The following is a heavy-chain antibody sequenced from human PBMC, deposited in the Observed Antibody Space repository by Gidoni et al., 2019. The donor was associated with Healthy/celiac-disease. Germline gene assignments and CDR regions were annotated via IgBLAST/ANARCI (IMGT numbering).Heavy chain of an antibody. CDR1: GGSFSGYY. Sequence: QVQLQQWGAGLLKPSETLSLTCAVYGGSFSGYYWSWIRQPPGKGLEWIGEINHSGSTNYNPSLKSRVTISVDTSKNQFSLKLSSVTAADTAVYYCARLTQIGYSYGSRHFDYWGQGTLVTVSS. V-gene: IGHV4-34*01. CDR3: ARLTQIGYSYGSRHFDY. CDR2: INHSGST. D-gene: IGHD5-18*01. J-gene: IGHJ4*02.